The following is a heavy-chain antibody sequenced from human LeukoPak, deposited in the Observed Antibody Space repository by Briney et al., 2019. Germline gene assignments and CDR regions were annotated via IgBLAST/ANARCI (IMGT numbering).Heavy chain of an antibody. CDR3: AKAFWGYYYGSGSYLSY. D-gene: IGHD3-10*01. V-gene: IGHV3-7*01. J-gene: IGHJ4*02. CDR1: GFSFTNYW. Sequence: GGSLRLSCAASGFSFTNYWMSWVRQAPGKGLEWVANINLDGSEKYYVDSVKGRFTISRDNSKNTLYLQMNSPRAEDTAVYYCAKAFWGYYYGSGSYLSYWGQGTLVTVSS. CDR2: INLDGSEK.